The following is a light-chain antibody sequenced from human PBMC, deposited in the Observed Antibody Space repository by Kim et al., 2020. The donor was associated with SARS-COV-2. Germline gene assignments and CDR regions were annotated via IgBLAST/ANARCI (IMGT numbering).Light chain of an antibody. CDR3: QAWDSSTGVV. CDR1: KGRDKY. Sequence: VSPGQTASITCSGDKGRDKYACWYQQKPGQSPALVIYQDSKRPSGIPGRFSGSNSGNAATLTISGTQAIDEADYYCQAWDSSTGVVFGGGTKLTVL. J-gene: IGLJ2*01. V-gene: IGLV3-1*01. CDR2: QDS.